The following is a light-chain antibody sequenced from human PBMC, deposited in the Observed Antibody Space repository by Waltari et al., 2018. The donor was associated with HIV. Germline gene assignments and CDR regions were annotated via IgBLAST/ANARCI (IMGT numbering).Light chain of an antibody. J-gene: IGLJ1*01. Sequence: QSALTQPASVSGSPGQSITISCIGSSTDVVDYNHVAWSQQHPDKAPKLLIYDVTNRPPGVSNRCSCSKSGNTASLAISGLQAEDEADYFCTAYKYSTRSYVFGTGTKVTVL. CDR2: DVT. V-gene: IGLV2-14*03. CDR3: TAYKYSTRSYV. CDR1: STDVVDYNH.